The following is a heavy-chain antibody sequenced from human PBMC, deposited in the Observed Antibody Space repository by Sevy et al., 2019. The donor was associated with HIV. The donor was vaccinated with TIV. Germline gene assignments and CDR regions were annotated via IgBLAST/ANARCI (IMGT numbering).Heavy chain of an antibody. J-gene: IGHJ4*02. Sequence: GGSLRLSCAASGFTFSNAWMNWVRQTPGKGLVWLGRIKRKTDGATTDYAAPVKGRFTISRDDSKDTLYLQMGSLKTEDTALYYCSTYNSGGCSHWGQGTLVTVSS. CDR2: IKRKTDGATT. CDR3: STYNSGGCSH. V-gene: IGHV3-15*01. D-gene: IGHD3-10*01. CDR1: GFTFSNAW.